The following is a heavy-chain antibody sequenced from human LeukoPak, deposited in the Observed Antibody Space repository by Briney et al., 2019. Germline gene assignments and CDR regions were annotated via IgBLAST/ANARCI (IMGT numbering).Heavy chain of an antibody. Sequence: SETLSLTCAVYGGSFSGYYWSWIRQPPGKGLEWIGEINHRGSTNYNPSLKSRVTISVDTSKNQFSLKLSSVTAADTAVYYCARPYAYYYGSGSSSYYMDVWGKGTTVTISS. CDR3: ARPYAYYYGSGSSSYYMDV. CDR1: GGSFSGYY. V-gene: IGHV4-34*01. J-gene: IGHJ6*03. D-gene: IGHD3-10*01. CDR2: INHRGST.